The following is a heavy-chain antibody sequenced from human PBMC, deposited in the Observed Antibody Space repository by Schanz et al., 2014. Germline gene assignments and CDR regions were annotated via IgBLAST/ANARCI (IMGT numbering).Heavy chain of an antibody. CDR1: GFTFSSYA. J-gene: IGHJ6*02. D-gene: IGHD2-15*01. CDR2: LSGSGGST. V-gene: IGHV3-23*01. Sequence: EVQLLESGGGLVQPGGSLRLSCAASGFTFSSYAMSWVRQAPGKGLEWVSALSGSGGSTYYADSVKGRFTISRDNSKNTMYLQMNSLRAEEPTVFYCAKGMRYCSGGTCYDYYYYGLDVWGQGTTVTVSS. CDR3: AKGMRYCSGGTCYDYYYYGLDV.